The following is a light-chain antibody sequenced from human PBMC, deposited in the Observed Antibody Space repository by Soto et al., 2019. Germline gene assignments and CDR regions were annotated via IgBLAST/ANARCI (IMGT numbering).Light chain of an antibody. CDR3: QQFGTSPAST. V-gene: IGKV3-20*01. J-gene: IGKJ5*01. CDR1: QSGSSIY. CDR2: GAS. Sequence: EIVLTQSPGTLSLSPGERATLSCRASQSGSSIYFAWYQQKPGQAPRLLIYGASSRATGIPDRFSGSGSGTDFTLTISRLEPEDFAVYYCQQFGTSPASTFGQGTRLEIK.